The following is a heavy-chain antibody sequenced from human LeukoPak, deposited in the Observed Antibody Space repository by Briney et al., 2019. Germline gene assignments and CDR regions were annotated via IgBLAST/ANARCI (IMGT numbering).Heavy chain of an antibody. CDR3: ANGDYGMTRSYYFDY. J-gene: IGHJ4*02. V-gene: IGHV3-30*18. D-gene: IGHD4-17*01. Sequence: PGGSLRLSCAASGFTFSSYGMHWVRQAPGKGLEWVAVISYDGSNKYYADSVKGRFTISRDNSKNTLYLQMNSLRAEDTAVYYCANGDYGMTRSYYFDYWGQGTLVTVSS. CDR1: GFTFSSYG. CDR2: ISYDGSNK.